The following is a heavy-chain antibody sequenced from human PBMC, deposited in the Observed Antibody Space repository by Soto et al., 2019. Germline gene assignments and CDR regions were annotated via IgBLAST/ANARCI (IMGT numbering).Heavy chain of an antibody. Sequence: PSETLSLTCTVSGGSISSSSYYWGWIRQPPGKGLEWIGSIYYSGSTNYNPSLKSRVTISVDTSKNQFSLKLSSVTAADTAVYYCARHRHYDGSGSYFDYWGRGTLVTVSS. CDR3: ARHRHYDGSGSYFDY. CDR2: IYYSGST. D-gene: IGHD3-10*01. V-gene: IGHV4-39*01. CDR1: GGSISSSSYY. J-gene: IGHJ4*02.